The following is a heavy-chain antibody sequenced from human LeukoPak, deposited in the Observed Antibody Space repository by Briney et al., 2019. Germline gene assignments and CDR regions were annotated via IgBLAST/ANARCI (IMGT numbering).Heavy chain of an antibody. D-gene: IGHD3-10*01. V-gene: IGHV4-4*07. Sequence: SETLSLTCTVSGGSISSYYWSWIRQPAGKGLEWIGRIYTSGSTNYNPSLKSRVTMSVDTSKNQFSLKLSSVTAADTAVYYCARGSMVWGVILRYYYYGMDVWGQGTTVTVSS. CDR2: IYTSGST. CDR3: ARGSMVWGVILRYYYYGMDV. CDR1: GGSISSYY. J-gene: IGHJ6*02.